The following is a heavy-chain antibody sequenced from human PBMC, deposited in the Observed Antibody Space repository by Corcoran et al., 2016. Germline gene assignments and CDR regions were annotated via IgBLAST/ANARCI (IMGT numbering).Heavy chain of an antibody. CDR3: ARDTSGISGPVY. D-gene: IGHD1-1*01. Sequence: QVQLQESGPGLVKPSETLSLTCTVSGGSISGYYSSWIRQSAGKGLEWIGRFYTSGGNGGPNYNPSLKSRVTISVDTSKNQFSLKLTSVTAADTAVYYCARDTSGISGPVYWGQGALVTVSS. CDR1: GGSISGYY. V-gene: IGHV4-4*07. J-gene: IGHJ4*02. CDR2: FYTSGGNGGP.